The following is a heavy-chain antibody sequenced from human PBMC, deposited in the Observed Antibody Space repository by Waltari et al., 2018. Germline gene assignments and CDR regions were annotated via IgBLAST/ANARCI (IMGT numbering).Heavy chain of an antibody. J-gene: IGHJ4*02. CDR2: IKQDGSEK. CDR1: GLGFSHSW. CDR3: TRGGRDSSWYWRD. D-gene: IGHD6-13*01. V-gene: IGHV3-7*01. Sequence: EVQLVESGGGLAQPGGSLGLSCAASGLGFSHSWMTWVRQASGKGPEWVANIKQDGSEKYYMDSVKGRFTISRDNAKNSLYLQMNNLRVEDTAVYYCTRGGRDSSWYWRDWGQGTLVTVSS.